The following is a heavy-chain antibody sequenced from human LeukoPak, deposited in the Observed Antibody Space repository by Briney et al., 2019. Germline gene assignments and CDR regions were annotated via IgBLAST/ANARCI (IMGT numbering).Heavy chain of an antibody. D-gene: IGHD2-21*02. CDR3: TKEPLYCGGACYAPFDY. J-gene: IGHJ4*02. CDR1: GFTFSSYA. Sequence: GGSLRLSCAASGFTFSSYAMSWVRQAPGKGLEWVSAICGSGGSTYYAYSVNGRFTISSENSKNTLYLQMKSLRAEDTAVYYCTKEPLYCGGACYAPFDYWGQGTLVTVSS. V-gene: IGHV3-23*01. CDR2: ICGSGGST.